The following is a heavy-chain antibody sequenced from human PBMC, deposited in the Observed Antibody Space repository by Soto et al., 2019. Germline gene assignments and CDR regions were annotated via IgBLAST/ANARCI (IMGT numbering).Heavy chain of an antibody. CDR2: ISGSGGST. CDR3: ASLYDFWSGHGGEYYYYGMDV. CDR1: GFTFSSYA. J-gene: IGHJ6*02. Sequence: PGGSLRLSCAASGFTFSSYAMSWVRQAPGKGLEWVSAISGSGGSTYYADSVKGRFTISRDNSKNTLYLQMNSLRAEDTAVYYCASLYDFWSGHGGEYYYYGMDVWGQGTTVTVSS. V-gene: IGHV3-23*01. D-gene: IGHD3-3*01.